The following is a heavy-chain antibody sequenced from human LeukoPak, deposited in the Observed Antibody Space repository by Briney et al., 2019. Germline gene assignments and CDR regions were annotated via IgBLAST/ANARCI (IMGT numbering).Heavy chain of an antibody. D-gene: IGHD3-10*01. J-gene: IGHJ4*02. CDR1: GFTFSGYA. Sequence: GGSLRLSCSASGFTFSGYAMHWVRQAPGKGLEYVSAISCNGGSTFYADSVKGRFTISRDNSKNTLYLHMSSLRAEDTAVYCCVKGAHYYGSGSYFDYWGQGTLVTVSS. CDR2: ISCNGGST. CDR3: VKGAHYYGSGSYFDY. V-gene: IGHV3-64D*06.